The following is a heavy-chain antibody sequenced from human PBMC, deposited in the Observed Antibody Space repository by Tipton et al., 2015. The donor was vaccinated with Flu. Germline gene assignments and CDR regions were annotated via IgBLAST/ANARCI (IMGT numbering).Heavy chain of an antibody. D-gene: IGHD3-3*01. Sequence: SLRLSCAASGFTFSSYGMHWVRQAPGKGLEWVAVISYDGSNKYYADSVKGRFTISRDNSKNTLYLQMNSLRAEDTAVYYCAKGGGLGLRFLEWLLFFWGQGTLVTVSS. CDR1: GFTFSSYG. CDR2: ISYDGSNK. J-gene: IGHJ4*02. CDR3: AKGGGLGLRFLEWLLFF. V-gene: IGHV3-30*18.